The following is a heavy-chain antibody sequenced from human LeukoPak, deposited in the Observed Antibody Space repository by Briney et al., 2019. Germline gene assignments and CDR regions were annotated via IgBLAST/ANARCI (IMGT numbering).Heavy chain of an antibody. J-gene: IGHJ4*02. CDR3: ARVWSGSRYYFDY. CDR2: IYYSGST. Sequence: SETLSLTCTVSGGSISSSSNYWGWIRQPPGKGLEWIGSIYYSGSTYYNPSLKSRVTISVDTSKNQFSLKLSSVTAADTAVYYCARVWSGSRYYFDYWGQGTLVTVSS. D-gene: IGHD1-26*01. V-gene: IGHV4-39*07. CDR1: GGSISSSSNY.